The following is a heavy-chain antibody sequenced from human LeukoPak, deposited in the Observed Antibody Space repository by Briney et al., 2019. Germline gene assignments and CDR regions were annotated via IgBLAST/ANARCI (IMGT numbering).Heavy chain of an antibody. CDR3: TSLAVAGTSTHYYGMDV. CDR1: GFTFGDYA. V-gene: IGHV3-49*03. Sequence: GGSLRLSCTASGFTFGDYAIIWFRQAPGKGLEWVGFIRSKAYGGTTEYAASVKGRFTISRDDSKSIAYLQMNSLKTEDTAVYYCTSLAVAGTSTHYYGMDVWGQGTTVTVSS. D-gene: IGHD6-19*01. CDR2: IRSKAYGGTT. J-gene: IGHJ6*02.